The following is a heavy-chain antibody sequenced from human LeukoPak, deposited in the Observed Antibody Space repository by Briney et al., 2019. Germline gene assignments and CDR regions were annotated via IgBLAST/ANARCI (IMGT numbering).Heavy chain of an antibody. V-gene: IGHV4-34*01. CDR2: INHSGST. J-gene: IGHJ4*02. D-gene: IGHD5-12*01. CDR1: GGSFSGYY. Sequence: SETLSLTCAVYGGSFSGYYWSWIRQPPGKGLEWIGEINHSGSTNYNPSLKSRLTISVDTSKNQFSLRLSSVTAADTAVYYCARVTGYMVEDYFDYWGQGTLVTVSS. CDR3: ARVTGYMVEDYFDY.